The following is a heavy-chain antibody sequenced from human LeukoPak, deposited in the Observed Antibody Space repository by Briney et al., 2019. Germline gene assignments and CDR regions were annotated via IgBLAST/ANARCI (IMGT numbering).Heavy chain of an antibody. J-gene: IGHJ4*02. V-gene: IGHV4-34*01. CDR3: ARNTVEYYDSSGYIDY. CDR2: INHSGST. D-gene: IGHD3-22*01. Sequence: PSETLSLTCAVYGGSFSAYYWSWIRQPPGKGLEWIGEINHSGSTNYNPSLKSRVAISVDTSKNQFSLKLSSVTAADTAVYYCARNTVEYYDSSGYIDYWGQGTLVTVSS. CDR1: GGSFSAYY.